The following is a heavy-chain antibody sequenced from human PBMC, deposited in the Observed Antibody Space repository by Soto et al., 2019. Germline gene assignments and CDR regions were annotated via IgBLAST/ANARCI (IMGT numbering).Heavy chain of an antibody. CDR3: ARVPASEVATNYPDY. J-gene: IGHJ4*02. D-gene: IGHD5-12*01. V-gene: IGHV4-30-4*01. CDR1: GGSISSGDYY. Sequence: QVQLQESGPGLVKPSQTLSLTCTVSGGSISSGDYYWSSIRQPPGKGMEWIGYIYYSGSTYYNPSLQSRVTISVDTSTNQFSLKLSSVTAADTAVYYSARVPASEVATNYPDYWGQGTLVAVSS. CDR2: IYYSGST.